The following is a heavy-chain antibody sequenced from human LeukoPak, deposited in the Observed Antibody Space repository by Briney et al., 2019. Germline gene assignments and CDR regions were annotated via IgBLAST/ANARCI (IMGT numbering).Heavy chain of an antibody. D-gene: IGHD3-16*01. Sequence: ASVKVSCKASGYTFTSYDINWVRQATGPGLEWMGWMNPNSGNTGYVQKFQGRVTMTMNTSIHTAYMELSSLRSEDTAVYYCARGPWEYALGGLLGWYFDLWGRGTLVTVSS. J-gene: IGHJ2*01. V-gene: IGHV1-8*01. CDR2: MNPNSGNT. CDR1: GYTFTSYD. CDR3: ARGPWEYALGGLLGWYFDL.